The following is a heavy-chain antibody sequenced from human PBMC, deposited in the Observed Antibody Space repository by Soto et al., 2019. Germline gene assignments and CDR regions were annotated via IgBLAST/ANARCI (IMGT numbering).Heavy chain of an antibody. CDR1: GYTFTSYY. V-gene: IGHV1-46*01. D-gene: IGHD7-27*01. CDR2: INPSAGST. CDR3: ARDRTGDFDY. Sequence: QVQLVQSGAEVKNPGSSVKVSCKSSGYTFTSYYMHWVRQAPGQGLEWMGIINPSAGSTNYAQKIQGRVTMTRDTSTSTVYMELSSLRSEDTALYYCARDRTGDFDYWGQGTLVTVSS. J-gene: IGHJ4*02.